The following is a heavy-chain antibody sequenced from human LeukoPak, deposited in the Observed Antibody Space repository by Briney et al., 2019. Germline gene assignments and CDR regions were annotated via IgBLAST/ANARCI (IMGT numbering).Heavy chain of an antibody. CDR1: GGTLNSYV. Sequence: ASVKVSCKASGGTLNSYVISWVRQAPGQGLEWMGGIIPISGTTNYAQKFQGRVTITADKSTSTAYMELSSLRSEDTAVYYCATLCCGSYYMDIWGKGTTVTVSS. CDR3: ATLCCGSYYMDI. CDR2: IIPISGTT. V-gene: IGHV1-69*06. J-gene: IGHJ6*03. D-gene: IGHD2-15*01.